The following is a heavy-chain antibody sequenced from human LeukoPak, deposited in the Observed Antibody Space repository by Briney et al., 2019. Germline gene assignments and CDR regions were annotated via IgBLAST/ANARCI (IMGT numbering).Heavy chain of an antibody. V-gene: IGHV1-46*01. Sequence: ASVKVSCKASGYTFTGYYMHWVRQAPGQGLEWMGIINPSGGSTSYAQKFQGRVTMTRDMSTSTVYMELSSLRSEDTAVYYCARTSGTRFDYWGQEPWSPSPQ. CDR3: ARTSGTRFDY. D-gene: IGHD3-10*01. CDR1: GYTFTGYY. CDR2: INPSGGST. J-gene: IGHJ4*01.